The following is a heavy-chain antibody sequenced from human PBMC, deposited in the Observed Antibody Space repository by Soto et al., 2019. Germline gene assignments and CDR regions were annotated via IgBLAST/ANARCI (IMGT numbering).Heavy chain of an antibody. V-gene: IGHV1-69*13. J-gene: IGHJ4*02. D-gene: IGHD5-12*01. CDR3: ARSKRWLQLFDY. CDR2: IIPIFGTA. Sequence: SVKVSCKASGGTFSSYAISWVRQAPGQGLEWMGGIIPIFGTANYAQKFQGRVTITADESRSTAYMELSSLRSEDTAVYYCARSKRWLQLFDYWGQGTLVTVSS. CDR1: GGTFSSYA.